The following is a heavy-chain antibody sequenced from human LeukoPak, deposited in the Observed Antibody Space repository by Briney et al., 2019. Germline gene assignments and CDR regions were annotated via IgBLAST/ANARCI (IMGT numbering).Heavy chain of an antibody. J-gene: IGHJ4*02. CDR3: ARDSKSAGRTPFDY. CDR2: ISAFNGNT. CDR1: GGTFSSYA. V-gene: IGHV1-18*01. D-gene: IGHD1-26*01. Sequence: ASVKVSCKASGGTFSSYAISWVRQAPGQGLEWMGWISAFNGNTNYAQKFQGRVTLTTDTSTSTAYMELRSLRSDDTAVYYCARDSKSAGRTPFDYWGQGTLVTVSS.